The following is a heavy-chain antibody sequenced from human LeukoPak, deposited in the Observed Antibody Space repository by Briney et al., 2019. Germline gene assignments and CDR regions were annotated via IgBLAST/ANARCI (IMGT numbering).Heavy chain of an antibody. CDR3: ARVVVFGVVSSDYYYYYMDV. J-gene: IGHJ6*03. CDR1: GGSISSNSYN. CDR2: IYYSGTT. V-gene: IGHV4-39*07. D-gene: IGHD3-3*01. Sequence: PSETLSLTCTVSGGSISSNSYNWGWIRQPPGKGLEWIGTIYYSGTTYYNPSLKSRVTISVDTSKNQFSLKLSSVTAEDTAVYYCARVVVFGVVSSDYYYYYMDVWGKGTTVTVSS.